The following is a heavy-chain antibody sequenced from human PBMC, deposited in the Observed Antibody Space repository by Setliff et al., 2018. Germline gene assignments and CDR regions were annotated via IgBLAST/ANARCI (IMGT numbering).Heavy chain of an antibody. CDR1: GGSVSSSSYY. J-gene: IGHJ4*02. V-gene: IGHV4-61*02. Sequence: SETLSLTCTVSGGSVSSSSYYWNWIRRPAGKGLEWIGRIYASGRTDYNPSLQSRVSISLDTSQSQFSLRLSSVTAADTARYFCARVRNDYPYYIDSWGQGTLVTVSS. CDR3: ARVRNDYPYYIDS. CDR2: IYASGRT. D-gene: IGHD4-17*01.